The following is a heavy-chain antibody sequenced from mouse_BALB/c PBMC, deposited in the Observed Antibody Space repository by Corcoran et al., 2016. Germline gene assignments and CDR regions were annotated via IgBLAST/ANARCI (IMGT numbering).Heavy chain of an antibody. J-gene: IGHJ3*01. D-gene: IGHD1-1*01. CDR1: GYTFSSYW. CDR3: ARSHGSSRAWFAY. V-gene: IGHV1-9*01. Sequence: QVQLQQSGAELMKPGASVKISCKATGYTFSSYWIEWVKQRPGHGLEWIGEILPGSGSTNYNEKFKSKATFTADTSSNTAYMQLSSLTSEDSAVYYCARSHGSSRAWFAYWGQGTLVTVSA. CDR2: ILPGSGST.